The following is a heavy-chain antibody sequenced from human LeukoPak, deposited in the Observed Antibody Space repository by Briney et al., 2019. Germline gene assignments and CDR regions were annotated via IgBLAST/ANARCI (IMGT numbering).Heavy chain of an antibody. D-gene: IGHD1-26*01. CDR1: GFTFSTYG. J-gene: IGHJ4*02. Sequence: GSLRPSCAASGFTFSTYGMHWVRQAPGKGLEGVAVIVYDGSNKYYTPSVKGRFTISRDTSKNTLYLQMNSRRAEDTAVYYCAKASNGESSYGVIIDYWGKGTLVTVSS. CDR3: AKASNGESSYGVIIDY. V-gene: IGHV3-30*18. CDR2: IVYDGSNK.